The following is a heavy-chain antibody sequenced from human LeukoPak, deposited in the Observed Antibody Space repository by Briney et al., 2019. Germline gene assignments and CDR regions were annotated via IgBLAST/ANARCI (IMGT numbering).Heavy chain of an antibody. Sequence: GGSLRLSCAASGFTFSDYYMSWIRQAPGKGLEWVSYISSGSSYTNYADSVKGRFTISRDNAKNSLYLQMNSLRAEDTAVYYCARGSWTGSSPSYWGQGTLVTVSS. J-gene: IGHJ4*02. CDR3: ARGSWTGSSPSY. CDR1: GFTFSDYY. D-gene: IGHD3-10*01. CDR2: ISSGSSYT. V-gene: IGHV3-11*06.